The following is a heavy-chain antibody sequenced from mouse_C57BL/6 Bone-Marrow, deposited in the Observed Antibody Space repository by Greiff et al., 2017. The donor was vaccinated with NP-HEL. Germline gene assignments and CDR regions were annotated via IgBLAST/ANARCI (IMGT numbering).Heavy chain of an antibody. CDR3: ASLYYDYDVGYFDV. D-gene: IGHD2-4*01. CDR2: ISNLAYSI. V-gene: IGHV5-15*01. Sequence: EVQVVESGGGLVQPGGSLKLSCAASGFTFSDYGMAWVRQAPRKGPEWVAFISNLAYSIYYADTVTGRFTISRENAKNTLYLEMSSLRSEDTAMYYCASLYYDYDVGYFDVWGTGTTVTVSS. J-gene: IGHJ1*03. CDR1: GFTFSDYG.